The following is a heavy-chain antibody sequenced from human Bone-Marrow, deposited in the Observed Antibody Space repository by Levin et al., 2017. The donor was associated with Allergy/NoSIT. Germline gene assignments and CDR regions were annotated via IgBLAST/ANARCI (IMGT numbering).Heavy chain of an antibody. CDR2: IIPIFGTA. CDR1: GGTFSSYA. V-gene: IGHV1-69*06. J-gene: IGHJ5*02. Sequence: SVKVSCKASGGTFSSYAISWVRQAPGQGLEWMGGIIPIFGTANYAQKFQGRVTITADKSTSTAYMELSSLRSEDTAVYYWAREESSWPRYCSGGSCYPRNWFDPWGQGTLVTVSS. D-gene: IGHD2-15*01. CDR3: AREESSWPRYCSGGSCYPRNWFDP.